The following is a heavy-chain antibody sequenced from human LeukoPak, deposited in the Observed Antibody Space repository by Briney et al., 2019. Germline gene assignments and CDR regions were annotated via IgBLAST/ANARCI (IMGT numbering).Heavy chain of an antibody. J-gene: IGHJ4*02. CDR2: IYYSGST. Sequence: SSETLSLTCTVSGGSISSYYWSWIRQPPGKGLEWIGYIYYSGSTNYNPSLKSRVTISVDTSKNQFSLKLSSVTAADTAVYYCARIPSRRICGYYFDYWGQGTLVTVSS. CDR1: GGSISSYY. CDR3: ARIPSRRICGYYFDY. V-gene: IGHV4-59*01. D-gene: IGHD3-3*01.